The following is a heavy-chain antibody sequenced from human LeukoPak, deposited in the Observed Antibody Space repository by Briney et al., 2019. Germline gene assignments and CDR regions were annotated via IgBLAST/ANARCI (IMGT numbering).Heavy chain of an antibody. CDR1: GFTFSSYW. V-gene: IGHV3-7*01. CDR3: ARADGGRYCSSTSCPDY. J-gene: IGHJ4*02. CDR2: IKQDGSEK. Sequence: GGSLRLSCAASGFTFSSYWMSWVRQAPGKGLEWVANIKQDGSEKYYVDSVKGRFTISRDNAKNSLYLQMNSLRAEDTAVYYCARADGGRYCSSTSCPDYWGQGTLATVSS. D-gene: IGHD2-2*01.